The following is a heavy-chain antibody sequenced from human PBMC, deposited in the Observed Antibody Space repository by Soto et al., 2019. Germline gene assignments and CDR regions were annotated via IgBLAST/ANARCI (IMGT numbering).Heavy chain of an antibody. V-gene: IGHV4-30-4*02. Sequence: SETLSLTCTVSGGSISSGDYYWSWIRQPPGKGLEWIGYIYYSGSTYYNPSLKSRVTISVDTSKNQFSLKLSSVTAADTAVYYCAREYPKEYFDWLSENDYGMDVWGQGTTVTVSS. D-gene: IGHD3-9*01. CDR1: GGSISSGDYY. CDR2: IYYSGST. J-gene: IGHJ6*02. CDR3: AREYPKEYFDWLSENDYGMDV.